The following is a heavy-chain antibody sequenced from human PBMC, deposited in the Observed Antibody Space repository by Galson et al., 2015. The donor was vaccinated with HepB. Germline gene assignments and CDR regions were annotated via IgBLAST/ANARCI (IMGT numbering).Heavy chain of an antibody. CDR2: IWYDGSKK. Sequence: SLRLSCAGSGFSFKSSGMHWVRQAPGKGLEWVAIIWYDGSKKYYAESLKGRFTISRDNSKSTLYLEMNGLRAEDTAVYYCARVVQQLAYGMDVWGQGTKVTVSS. V-gene: IGHV3-33*01. J-gene: IGHJ6*02. CDR1: GFSFKSSG. D-gene: IGHD6-13*01. CDR3: ARVVQQLAYGMDV.